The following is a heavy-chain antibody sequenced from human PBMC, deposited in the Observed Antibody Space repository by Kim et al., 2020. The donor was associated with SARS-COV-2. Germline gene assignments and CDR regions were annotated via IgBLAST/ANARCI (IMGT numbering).Heavy chain of an antibody. V-gene: IGHV4-34*01. CDR2: INHSGST. D-gene: IGHD1-26*01. J-gene: IGHJ5*02. Sequence: SETLSLTCAVYGGSFSGYYWSWIRQPPGKGLEWIGEINHSGSTNYNPSLKSRVTISVDTSKNQFSLKLSSVTAADTAVYYCARVRRMGGSYYFNWFDPWG. CDR1: GGSFSGYY. CDR3: ARVRRMGGSYYFNWFDP.